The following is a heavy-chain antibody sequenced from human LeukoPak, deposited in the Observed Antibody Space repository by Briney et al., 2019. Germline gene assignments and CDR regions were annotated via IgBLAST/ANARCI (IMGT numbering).Heavy chain of an antibody. CDR3: ARRVGSTTASNWFDP. Sequence: ASVKVSCKASGYTFTGYYMHWVRQAPGQGLESMGWINPSSGGTNYAQKFQGRVTMTRDTSISTAYMELSRLRSDDTAVYYCARRVGSTTASNWFDPWGQGTLVTVSS. V-gene: IGHV1-2*02. CDR1: GYTFTGYY. D-gene: IGHD1-26*01. CDR2: INPSSGGT. J-gene: IGHJ5*02.